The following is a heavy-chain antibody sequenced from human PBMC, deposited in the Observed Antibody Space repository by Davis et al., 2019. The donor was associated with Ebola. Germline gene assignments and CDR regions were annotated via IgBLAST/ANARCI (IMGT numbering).Heavy chain of an antibody. CDR2: IYHSGRT. Sequence: MPSETLSLTCAVSGGSISSSNWWRWVRQPPGKGLEWIGEIYHSGRTNYNLSLTSRVTISVDKSKNQFSLKLSSVTDADTAVYYCARDEGSGGYCTGGVCQRVYNWFDPWGQGTLVTVSS. D-gene: IGHD2-8*02. CDR3: ARDEGSGGYCTGGVCQRVYNWFDP. J-gene: IGHJ5*02. V-gene: IGHV4-4*02. CDR1: GGSISSSNW.